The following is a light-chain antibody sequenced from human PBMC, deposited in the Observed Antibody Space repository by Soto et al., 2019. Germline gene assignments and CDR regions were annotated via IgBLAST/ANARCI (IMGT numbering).Light chain of an antibody. CDR1: QGISSY. CDR3: QQLNSYPLT. Sequence: DIQLTQSPSFLSASVGDRVTITCRASQGISSYLAWYQQKPGKDPKLLIYAASTLQSGVPSRFSGSGSGTEFPFTTSSLQPEDFATYYCQQLNSYPLTFGGGTKVEIK. V-gene: IGKV1-9*01. CDR2: AAS. J-gene: IGKJ4*01.